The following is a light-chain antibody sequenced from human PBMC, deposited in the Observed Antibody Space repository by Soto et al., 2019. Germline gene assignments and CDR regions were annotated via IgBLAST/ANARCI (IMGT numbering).Light chain of an antibody. CDR2: GAS. CDR3: QQYNNWPPIT. V-gene: IGKV3D-15*01. J-gene: IGKJ5*01. CDR1: QSVSSSY. Sequence: EIVMKQSPATLSVSPGARATLSCRASQSVSSSYLAWYQQKPGQAPRLLIYGASSRATGIPARFSGSVSGTEFTLTISSLQSADFAFYYCQQYNNWPPITFGQGTRLEIK.